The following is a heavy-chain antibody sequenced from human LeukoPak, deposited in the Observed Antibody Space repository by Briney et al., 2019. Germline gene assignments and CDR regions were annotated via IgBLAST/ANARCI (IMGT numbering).Heavy chain of an antibody. D-gene: IGHD4-23*01. CDR1: GFTFSSYS. Sequence: GGSLRLSCAVSGFTFSSYSMNWVRQAPGKGLEWVSYISSSSSTIYYADSVKGRFTISRDNSKNTLYLQMKSLRAEDTAVYYCAKDQWGGKGNAFDIWGQGTMVTVSS. CDR3: AKDQWGGKGNAFDI. J-gene: IGHJ3*02. CDR2: ISSSSSTI. V-gene: IGHV3-48*01.